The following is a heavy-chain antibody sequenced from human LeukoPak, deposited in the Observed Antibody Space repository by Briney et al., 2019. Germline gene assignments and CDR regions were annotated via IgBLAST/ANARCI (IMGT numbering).Heavy chain of an antibody. CDR2: INPNSGGT. CDR1: GYTFTGYY. D-gene: IGHD3-22*01. V-gene: IGHV1-2*02. CDR3: ARGPQPYYYDSSGHPEYFQH. Sequence: ASVKVSCKASGYTFTGYYMHWVRQAPGQGLEWMGWINPNSGGTNYAQKFQGRVTMTRDTFISTAYMELSRLRSDDTAVYYCARGPQPYYYDSSGHPEYFQHWGQGTLVTVSS. J-gene: IGHJ1*01.